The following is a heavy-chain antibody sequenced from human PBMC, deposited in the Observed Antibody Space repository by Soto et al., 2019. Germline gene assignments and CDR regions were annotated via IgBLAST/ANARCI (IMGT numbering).Heavy chain of an antibody. V-gene: IGHV1-2*02. J-gene: IGHJ6*04. D-gene: IGHD3-3*01. CDR3: ARDRGIAVFGVVRGSNMDV. CDR1: GYSFSDYY. CDR2: IKPNSGGT. Sequence: VQLVQSGAGVKKPGASVKVSCKASGYSFSDYYIHWVRQAHEQGLEWMGWIKPNSGGTKYVQILQGRVTMTSDTSISTASMEMSRLGPDVTAVYYSARDRGIAVFGVVRGSNMDVWGKGHKVTVS.